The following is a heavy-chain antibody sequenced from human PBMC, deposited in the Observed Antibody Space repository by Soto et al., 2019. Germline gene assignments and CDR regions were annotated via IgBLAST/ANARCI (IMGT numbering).Heavy chain of an antibody. V-gene: IGHV1-46*01. CDR2: INPSGGST. D-gene: IGHD2-2*01. CDR3: ARDCATSCYAYYYYGMDV. Sequence: ASVKVSCKASGYTFTSYYMHWVRQAPGQGLEWMGIINPSGGSTSYAQKFQGRVTMTRDTSTSTDYMELSSLRSEDTAAYYCARDCATSCYAYYYYGMDVWGQGTTVTVSS. J-gene: IGHJ6*02. CDR1: GYTFTSYY.